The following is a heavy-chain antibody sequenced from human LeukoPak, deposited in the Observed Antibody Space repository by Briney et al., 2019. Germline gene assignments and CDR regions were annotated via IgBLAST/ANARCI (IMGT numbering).Heavy chain of an antibody. J-gene: IGHJ4*02. CDR2: INHSGST. CDR1: GESFSGYY. V-gene: IGHV4-34*01. CDR3: ARLYCSGGSCYLPD. D-gene: IGHD2-15*01. Sequence: SETLSLTCAVHGESFSGYYWSWIRQPPGKGLEWIGEINHSGSTNYNPSLKSRVTISVDTSKNQFSLKLSSVTAADTAVYYCARLYCSGGSCYLPDWGQGTLVTVSS.